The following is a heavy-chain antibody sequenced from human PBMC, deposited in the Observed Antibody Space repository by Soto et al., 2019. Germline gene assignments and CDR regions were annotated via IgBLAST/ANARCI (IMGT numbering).Heavy chain of an antibody. CDR2: ISAYNGNT. CDR1: GYIFTSYG. J-gene: IGHJ5*02. CDR3: ARDRCSSTSCYTRGVRWFDP. V-gene: IGHV1-18*01. D-gene: IGHD2-2*02. Sequence: QVQLVQSGAEVKKPGASVKVSCKASGYIFTSYGISWVRQAPGQGLEWMGWISAYNGNTNYAQKLQGRVTMTTDTSTSTAYMELRSLRSDDTAVYYCARDRCSSTSCYTRGVRWFDPWGQGTLVTVSS.